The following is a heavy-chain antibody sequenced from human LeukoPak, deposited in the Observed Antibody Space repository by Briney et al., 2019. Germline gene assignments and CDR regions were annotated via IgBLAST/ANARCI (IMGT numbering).Heavy chain of an antibody. D-gene: IGHD4/OR15-4a*01. CDR2: ISNSGNT. Sequence: SETLSLTCGVSTYYISSSYYWGWIRQPPGKGLELIGTISNSGNTNYSPSLKSRVSISIDTSEDQFSLKLSSVTASDTAVYYCARVNRSNGTYYFDFWGQGILVSVSS. CDR1: TYYISSSYY. CDR3: ARVNRSNGTYYFDF. J-gene: IGHJ4*02. V-gene: IGHV4-38-2*01.